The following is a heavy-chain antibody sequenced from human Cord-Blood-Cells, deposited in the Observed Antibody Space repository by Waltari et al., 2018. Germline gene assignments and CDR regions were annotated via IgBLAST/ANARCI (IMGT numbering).Heavy chain of an antibody. CDR1: GYTLPELS. V-gene: IGHV1-24*01. D-gene: IGHD1-26*01. J-gene: IGHJ6*02. CDR2: FDPEDGET. CDR3: ATPYSGSYYYYYGMDV. Sequence: QVQLVQSGAEVKKPGASVKVSCKVSGYTLPELSMPWVRQAPGKGLEWMGGFDPEDGETIYAQKFQGRVTMTEDTSTDTAYMELSSLRSEDTAVYYCATPYSGSYYYYYGMDVWGQGTTVTVSS.